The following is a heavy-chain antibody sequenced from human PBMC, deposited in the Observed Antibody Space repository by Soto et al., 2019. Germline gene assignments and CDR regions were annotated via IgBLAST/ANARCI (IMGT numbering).Heavy chain of an antibody. J-gene: IGHJ3*02. V-gene: IGHV3-30*18. D-gene: IGHD2-21*01. CDR2: ISYDGSST. CDR3: AKVYGVDCGGDCYSVWGAFDI. Sequence: GGSLRLSCVASGFTFSTNGMHWVRQAPGKGLEWVAMISYDGSSTYYADSVKGRFTISRDNSKNTLYLLMDSLRAEETAVYHFAKVYGVDCGGDCYSVWGAFDIWGQGTMVTVSS. CDR1: GFTFSTNG.